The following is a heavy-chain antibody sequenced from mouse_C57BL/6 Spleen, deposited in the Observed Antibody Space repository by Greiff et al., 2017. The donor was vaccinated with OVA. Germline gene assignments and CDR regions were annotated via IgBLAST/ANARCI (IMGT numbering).Heavy chain of an antibody. J-gene: IGHJ4*01. Sequence: QVQLQQPGAELVMPGASVKLSCKASGYTFTSYWMHWVKQRPGQGLEWIGEIDPSDSYTNYNQKFKGKSTLTVDKSSSTAYMQLSSLTSEDSAVYYCTRSGSPPYYAMDYWGQGTSVTVSS. CDR2: IDPSDSYT. V-gene: IGHV1-69*01. D-gene: IGHD1-1*01. CDR1: GYTFTSYW. CDR3: TRSGSPPYYAMDY.